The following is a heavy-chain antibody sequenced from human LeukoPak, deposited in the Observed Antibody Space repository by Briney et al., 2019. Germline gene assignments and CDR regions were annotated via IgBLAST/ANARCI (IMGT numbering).Heavy chain of an antibody. J-gene: IGHJ5*02. CDR1: GGSISSGSYY. CDR3: AREETLEDDNWFDP. CDR2: IYTSGST. D-gene: IGHD1-1*01. Sequence: SQTLSLTCTVSGGSISSGSYYWSWIRQPAGKGLEWIGRIYTSGSTNYNPSLKSRVTISVDTSKNQFSLKLSSVTAADTAVYYCAREETLEDDNWFDPWGQGTLVTVSS. V-gene: IGHV4-61*02.